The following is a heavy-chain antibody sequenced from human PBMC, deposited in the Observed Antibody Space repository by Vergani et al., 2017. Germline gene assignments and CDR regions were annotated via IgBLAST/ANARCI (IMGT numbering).Heavy chain of an antibody. CDR3: SYGMDV. J-gene: IGHJ6*02. CDR2: ISNSGNTI. CDR1: GFTFSDHY. Sequence: QVQLVESGGGLVKPGGSLRLSCAASGFTFSDHYMSWVRQAPGKGLEWVSYISNSGNTIEYADSVKGRFSISRDNAKSSLFLQMDSLRVEDTAVYFCSYGMDVWGQGTTVTVSS. V-gene: IGHV3-11*04.